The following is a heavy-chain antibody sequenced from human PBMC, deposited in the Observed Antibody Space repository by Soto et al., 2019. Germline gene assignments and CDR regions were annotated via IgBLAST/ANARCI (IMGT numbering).Heavy chain of an antibody. Sequence: PSETLSLTCTVSGGAISGSPYHWGWIRQPPGKGLEWIGSIGDDGRVYDNPSLRGRATLLVDTSNNRLSLNLNSVTAADTAVYYCAIPPPIEVAGPDYWGQGILVTVSS. J-gene: IGHJ4*02. CDR3: AIPPPIEVAGPDY. CDR1: GGAISGSPYH. CDR2: IGDDGRV. D-gene: IGHD3-22*01. V-gene: IGHV4-39*02.